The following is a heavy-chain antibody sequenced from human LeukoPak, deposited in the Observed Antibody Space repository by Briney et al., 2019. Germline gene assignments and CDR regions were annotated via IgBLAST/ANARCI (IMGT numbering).Heavy chain of an antibody. J-gene: IGHJ4*02. CDR1: GFTFGDYA. CDR3: AKIDYDSSAYRTFDY. V-gene: IGHV3-49*04. D-gene: IGHD3-22*01. Sequence: GRSLRLSCTASGFTFGDYAMTWVRQAPGKGLEWVGFIASETYGGTAEYAASVKGRFTISRDDSKSIAYLQMNSLKTEDTAVYYCAKIDYDSSAYRTFDYWGQGTLVTVSS. CDR2: IASETYGGTA.